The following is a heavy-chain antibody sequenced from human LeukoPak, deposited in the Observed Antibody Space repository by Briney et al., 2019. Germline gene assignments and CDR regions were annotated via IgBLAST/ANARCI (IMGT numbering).Heavy chain of an antibody. J-gene: IGHJ2*01. CDR1: GGSISSYY. V-gene: IGHV4-59*01. CDR2: IYYSGST. D-gene: IGHD2-2*01. CDR3: ARLVWWPAAMDGWYFDL. Sequence: SETLSLTCTVSGGSISSYYWSWIRQPPGKGLEWIGYIYYSGSTNYNPSLKSRVTISVDTSKNQFSLKLSSVTAADTAVCYCARLVWWPAAMDGWYFDLWGRGTLVTVSS.